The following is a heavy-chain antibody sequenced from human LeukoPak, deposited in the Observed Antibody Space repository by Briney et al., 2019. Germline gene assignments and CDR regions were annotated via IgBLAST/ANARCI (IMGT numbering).Heavy chain of an antibody. CDR2: IYYSGST. V-gene: IGHV4-59*01. CDR3: ARASRGYSYGTLDY. Sequence: SETLSLTCTVSGGSISSYYWSWIRQPPGKGLEWIGYIYYSGSTNYNPSLKSRVTISVDTFKNQFSLKLSSVTAADTAVYYCARASRGYSYGTLDYWGQGTLVTVSS. J-gene: IGHJ4*02. CDR1: GGSISSYY. D-gene: IGHD5-18*01.